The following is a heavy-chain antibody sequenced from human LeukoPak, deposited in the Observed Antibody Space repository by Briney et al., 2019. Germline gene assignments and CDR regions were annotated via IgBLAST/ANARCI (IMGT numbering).Heavy chain of an antibody. CDR3: ARGEFIGSKWYSGSYYYFDY. V-gene: IGHV4-59*08. D-gene: IGHD1-26*01. Sequence: PSETLSLTCTVSGGSISSYYWSWIRQPPGKGLEWIGYIYYSGSTNYNPSLKSRVTISVDTSKNQFSLKLSSVTAADTAVYYCARGEFIGSKWYSGSYYYFDYWGQGTLVTVSS. J-gene: IGHJ4*02. CDR1: GGSISSYY. CDR2: IYYSGST.